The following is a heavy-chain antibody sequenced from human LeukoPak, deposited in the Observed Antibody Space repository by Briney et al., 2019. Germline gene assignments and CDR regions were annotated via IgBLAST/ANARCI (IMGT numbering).Heavy chain of an antibody. CDR2: VYRSGNT. CDR1: GGSISQYY. J-gene: IGHJ2*01. Sequence: SETLSLTCILSGGSISQYYWSWIRQPPGKGPEWIGYVYRSGNTNYNPSLKSRVTISVDTSKNHFSLNLTSVTAADTAVYYCARVTDFAYSFFDLWGRGTLVTVSS. V-gene: IGHV4-59*01. CDR3: ARVTDFAYSFFDL.